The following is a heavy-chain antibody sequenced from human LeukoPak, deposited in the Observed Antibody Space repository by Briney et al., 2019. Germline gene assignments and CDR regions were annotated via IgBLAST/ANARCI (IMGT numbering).Heavy chain of an antibody. V-gene: IGHV1-69*05. D-gene: IGHD2-21*01. CDR2: IIPIFGTA. J-gene: IGHJ4*02. Sequence: GASVKVSCKACGGTFSSYAISWVRQAPGQGLEWMGGIIPIFGTANYAQKFQGRVTITTDQSTSTAYMALSSLRSEDTPVYYCARGPTLIWRYYFDYWGQGTLVTVSS. CDR3: ARGPTLIWRYYFDY. CDR1: GGTFSSYA.